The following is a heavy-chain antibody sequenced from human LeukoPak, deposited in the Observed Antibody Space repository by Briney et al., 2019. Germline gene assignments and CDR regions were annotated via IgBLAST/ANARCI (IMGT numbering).Heavy chain of an antibody. J-gene: IGHJ4*02. D-gene: IGHD5-18*01. Sequence: KTSETLSLTCTVSGVSISSYHWSWIRQPPGKGLEWIGYIYNSGSTNYNPSLKSRVTISVDTSKNQFSLKLSSVTAADTAVYYCARGRYNYALEDYFDYWGQGTLVTVSS. V-gene: IGHV4-59*01. CDR2: IYNSGST. CDR3: ARGRYNYALEDYFDY. CDR1: GVSISSYH.